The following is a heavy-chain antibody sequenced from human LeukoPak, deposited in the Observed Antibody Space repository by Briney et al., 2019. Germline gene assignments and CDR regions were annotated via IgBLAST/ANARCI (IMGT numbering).Heavy chain of an antibody. Sequence: PGGSLRLSCAASGFTFSSYGMHWVRQAPGKGLEWVAVISYDGSNKYYADSVKGRFTISRDNSKNTLYLQMNSLRAEDTAVYYCAKESIVGLEGAFDIWGQGTMATVSS. J-gene: IGHJ3*02. V-gene: IGHV3-30*18. CDR3: AKESIVGLEGAFDI. CDR2: ISYDGSNK. D-gene: IGHD1-26*01. CDR1: GFTFSSYG.